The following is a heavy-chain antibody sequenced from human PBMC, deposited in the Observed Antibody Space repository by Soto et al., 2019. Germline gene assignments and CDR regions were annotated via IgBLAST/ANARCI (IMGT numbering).Heavy chain of an antibody. D-gene: IGHD3-16*01. CDR3: AGAYGNRYYYYYMDV. CDR1: GGSISSYY. CDR2: IYYSGST. J-gene: IGHJ6*03. Sequence: SETLSLTCTVSGGSISSYYWSWIRQPPGKGLEWIGYIYYSGSTNYNPSLKSRVTISVDTSKNQFSLKLSSVTAADTAVYYCAGAYGNRYYYYYMDVWGKGTTVTVSS. V-gene: IGHV4-59*01.